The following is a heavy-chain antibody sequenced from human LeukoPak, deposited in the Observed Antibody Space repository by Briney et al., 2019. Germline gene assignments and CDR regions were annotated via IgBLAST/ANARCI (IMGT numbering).Heavy chain of an antibody. J-gene: IGHJ5*02. D-gene: IGHD3-22*01. CDR3: AKDPPTNLYDSSGYYHDP. V-gene: IGHV3-53*01. Sequence: PGGSLRLSCAASGFTVSSNYMSWVRQAPGKGLEWVSVIYSGGSTYYADSVKGRFTISRDDSKNTLYLQMNSLRAEDTAVYYCAKDPPTNLYDSSGYYHDPWGQGTLVTVSS. CDR2: IYSGGST. CDR1: GFTVSSNY.